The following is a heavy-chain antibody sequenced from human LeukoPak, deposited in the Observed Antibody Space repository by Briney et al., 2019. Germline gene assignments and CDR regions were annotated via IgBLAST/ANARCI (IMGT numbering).Heavy chain of an antibody. Sequence: SETLSLTCAVSGYSISTTSYWGWIRQSPGKGLEWIGSIHQSGSTYYSPSLRSRVTISVDTSKNQFSLKLSSVTAAETAVYYCARQDCTHGVCFFYYYFYMDVWGKGTTVTVSS. D-gene: IGHD2-8*01. CDR1: GYSISTTSY. J-gene: IGHJ6*03. V-gene: IGHV4-38-2*01. CDR2: IHQSGST. CDR3: ARQDCTHGVCFFYYYFYMDV.